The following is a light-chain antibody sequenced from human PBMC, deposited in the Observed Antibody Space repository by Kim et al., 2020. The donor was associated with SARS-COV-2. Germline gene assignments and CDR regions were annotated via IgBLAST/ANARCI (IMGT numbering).Light chain of an antibody. J-gene: IGLJ3*02. Sequence: GQNIPISCSGSNSNIGGNLVSWYRQLPGTAPKVVLYGYNKRPPGVPDRISGSTSGTAASLAISGLRSEDDGDYYCATWDDRLNTPVFGGGTQLTVL. V-gene: IGLV1-44*01. CDR1: NSNIGGNL. CDR3: ATWDDRLNTPV. CDR2: GYN.